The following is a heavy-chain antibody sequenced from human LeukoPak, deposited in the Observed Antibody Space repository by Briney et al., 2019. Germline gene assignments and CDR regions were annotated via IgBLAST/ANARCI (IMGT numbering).Heavy chain of an antibody. J-gene: IGHJ4*02. CDR2: ISWNSGSI. D-gene: IGHD2/OR15-2a*01. V-gene: IGHV3-9*01. CDR1: GFTFDDYA. CDR3: AKDISRFFPYYFDY. Sequence: GGSLRLSCAASGFTFDDYAMHWVRQAPGKGLEWVSGISWNSGSIGYADSVKGRFTISRDNAKNSLYLQMNSLRAEDTALYYCAKDISRFFPYYFDYWGQGTLVTVSS.